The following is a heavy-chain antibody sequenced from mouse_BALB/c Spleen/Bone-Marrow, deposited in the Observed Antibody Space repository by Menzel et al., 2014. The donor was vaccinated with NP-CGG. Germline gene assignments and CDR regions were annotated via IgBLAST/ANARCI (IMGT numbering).Heavy chain of an antibody. V-gene: IGHV1-18*01. J-gene: IGHJ3*01. CDR1: GYTFTDYT. CDR2: VNPNIGGT. CDR3: ARERTAY. Sequence: EVQLQQSGPELLKPGASVKISCKTSGYTFTDYTLHWVKQSHGKSLEWFGGVNPNIGGTNYNQKFKGKATLTLDKSSSTAYMELRSLASEDYAVYYCARERTAYWGQGTLVTVSA.